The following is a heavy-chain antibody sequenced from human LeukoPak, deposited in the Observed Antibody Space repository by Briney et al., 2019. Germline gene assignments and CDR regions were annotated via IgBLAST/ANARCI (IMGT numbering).Heavy chain of an antibody. D-gene: IGHD3-10*01. CDR3: AREGGSGNIDY. Sequence: SETLSLTCAVSGGSISSGGYSWSWIRQPPGKALEWIGYIYHSGSTYYNPSLKSRVTISVDRIKNQFSLRLSSVTAADTAVYYCAREGGSGNIDYWGQGTLVTVSS. J-gene: IGHJ4*02. CDR2: IYHSGST. V-gene: IGHV4-30-2*01. CDR1: GGSISSGGYS.